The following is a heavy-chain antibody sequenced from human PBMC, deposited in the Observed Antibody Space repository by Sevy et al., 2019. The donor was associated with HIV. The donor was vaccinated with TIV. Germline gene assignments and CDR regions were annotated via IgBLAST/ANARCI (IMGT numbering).Heavy chain of an antibody. D-gene: IGHD5-12*01. CDR1: GFTFSSYG. CDR2: ISYDGINK. Sequence: GGSLRLSCAASGFTFSSYGMHWVRQAPGKGLEWVAVISYDGINKYYADSVKGRFTISRDNSKNTLYLQMNSLRAEDTAVYYCAKDGGDGYNSFDYWGQGTLVTVSS. CDR3: AKDGGDGYNSFDY. J-gene: IGHJ4*02. V-gene: IGHV3-30*18.